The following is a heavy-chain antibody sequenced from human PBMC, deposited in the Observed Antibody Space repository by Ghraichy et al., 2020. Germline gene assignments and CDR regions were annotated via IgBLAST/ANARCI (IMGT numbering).Heavy chain of an antibody. CDR2: ISFDGSNK. Sequence: GGSLRLSCVASGFTFRSYGMHWVRQAPGKGLEWVAVISFDGSNKYYADSVKGRFTISRDNSKKTLYLQMNSLRAEDTALYYCASGVSCDYWGQGTLVTVSS. CDR1: GFTFRSYG. CDR3: ASGVSCDY. D-gene: IGHD3-10*01. V-gene: IGHV3-30*03. J-gene: IGHJ4*02.